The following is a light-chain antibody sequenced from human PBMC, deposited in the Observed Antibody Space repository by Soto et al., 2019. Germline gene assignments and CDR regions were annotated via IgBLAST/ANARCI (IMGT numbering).Light chain of an antibody. Sequence: IPMTLSTSYVSASVGDRVTITCHASRDISTWVAWYQQKPGKAPKLLIHAAAASKRGVQSRCSGSGAGTDFALTVSSLQPEDFATYYCQQADTFPWTFGQGTKVDIK. J-gene: IGKJ1*01. CDR3: QQADTFPWT. CDR1: RDISTW. CDR2: AAA. V-gene: IGKV1D-12*01.